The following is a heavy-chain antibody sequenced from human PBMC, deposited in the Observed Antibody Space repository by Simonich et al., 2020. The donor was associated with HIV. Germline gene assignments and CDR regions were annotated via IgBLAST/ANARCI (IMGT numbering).Heavy chain of an antibody. Sequence: QVQLVESGGGVVQPGRSLRLSCAASGFTFSSYAMHWVRQAPGKGLEWVAVISSDGSNKYYADSVKGRFTISRDNSKNTLYLQMNSLRAEDTAVYYCASGGSISSVWADDYWGQGTLVTVSS. CDR3: ASGGSISSVWADDY. D-gene: IGHD3-16*01. CDR1: GFTFSSYA. J-gene: IGHJ4*02. V-gene: IGHV3-30*07. CDR2: ISSDGSNK.